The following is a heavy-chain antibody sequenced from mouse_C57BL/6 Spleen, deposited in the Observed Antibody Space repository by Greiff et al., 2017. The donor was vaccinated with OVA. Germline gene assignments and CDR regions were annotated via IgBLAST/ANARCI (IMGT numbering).Heavy chain of an antibody. CDR2: IDPSDSYT. Sequence: QVQLKQPGAELVMPGASVKLSCKASGYTFTSYWMHWVKQRPGPGLEWIGEIDPSDSYTNYNQKFKGKSTLTVDKSSSTAYMQLRSLTSEDAAVYYCARGNYADYFDYWGQGTTLTVSS. CDR1: GYTFTSYW. J-gene: IGHJ2*01. V-gene: IGHV1-69*01. CDR3: ARGNYADYFDY. D-gene: IGHD1-1*01.